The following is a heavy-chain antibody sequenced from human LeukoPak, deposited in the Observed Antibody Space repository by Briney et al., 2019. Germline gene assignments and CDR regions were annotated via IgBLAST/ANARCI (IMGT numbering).Heavy chain of an antibody. D-gene: IGHD3-3*01. CDR1: GFSLSTSGVG. Sequence: ESGPTLVNPTQNLTLTCTFSGFSLSTSGVGVGWIRQPPGKALEWLALIYWNDDKRYSPSLKSRLTITKDTSKNQVVLTMTNMDPVDTATHYCALSIFGVVTSAPHFDYWGQGTLVTVSS. J-gene: IGHJ4*02. V-gene: IGHV2-5*01. CDR2: IYWNDDK. CDR3: ALSIFGVVTSAPHFDY.